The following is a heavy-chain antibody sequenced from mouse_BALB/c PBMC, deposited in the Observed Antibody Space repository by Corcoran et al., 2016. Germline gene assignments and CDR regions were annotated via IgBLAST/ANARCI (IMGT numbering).Heavy chain of an antibody. D-gene: IGHD1-1*01. CDR3: AREGYYGSSFAMDY. CDR1: GFNIKDYY. Sequence: EVQLQQSGAELVRPGALVKLSCKASGFNIKDYYMHWVKQRPEQGLEWIGWIDPENGNTIYDPKFQGKASITADTSSNTAYLQLSSLTSEDTAVYYCAREGYYGSSFAMDYWGQGTSVTVSS. V-gene: IGHV14-1*02. CDR2: IDPENGNT. J-gene: IGHJ4*01.